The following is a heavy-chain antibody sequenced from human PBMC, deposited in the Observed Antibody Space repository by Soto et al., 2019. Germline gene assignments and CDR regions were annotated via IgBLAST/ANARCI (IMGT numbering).Heavy chain of an antibody. J-gene: IGHJ5*01. CDR3: AKKPNGFDS. V-gene: IGHV3-23*01. Sequence: EVQLLESGGGLVQPGASLRLSCAASGLTFSRHAMAWVRQAPGKGLEWVSSISESSSSTYYADSVKGRFTISKDNSKNMLYLQMNSLRAEDTAVYYCAKKPNGFDSWGQGILVTVSS. CDR1: GLTFSRHA. CDR2: ISESSSST.